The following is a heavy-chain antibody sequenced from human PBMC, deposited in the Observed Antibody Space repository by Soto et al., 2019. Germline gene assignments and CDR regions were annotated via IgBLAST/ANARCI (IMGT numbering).Heavy chain of an antibody. Sequence: QVQLQESGPGLVKPSGTLSLTCAVSGGSISSSNWWSWVRQPPGKGLEWIGEIYHSGSTNYNPSLKGRVTISVDKSKNQFSLKLSSVTAADTAVYYCARVGRILLQGPGEFDPWGQGTLVTVSS. CDR1: GGSISSSNW. J-gene: IGHJ5*02. CDR3: ARVGRILLQGPGEFDP. CDR2: IYHSGST. V-gene: IGHV4-4*02. D-gene: IGHD1-26*01.